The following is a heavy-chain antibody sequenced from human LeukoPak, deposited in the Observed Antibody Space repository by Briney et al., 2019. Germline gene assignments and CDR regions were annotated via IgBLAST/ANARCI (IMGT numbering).Heavy chain of an antibody. CDR2: INHSGST. CDR3: ARLRTAYSSGWYRRNDAFDI. Sequence: SETLSLTCAVYGGSFSGYYWSWIRQPPGKGLEWIGEINHSGSTNYNPSLKSRVTISVDTSKNQFSLKLSSVTAADTAVYYCARLRTAYSSGWYRRNDAFDIWGQGTMVTVSS. J-gene: IGHJ3*02. CDR1: GGSFSGYY. V-gene: IGHV4-34*01. D-gene: IGHD6-19*01.